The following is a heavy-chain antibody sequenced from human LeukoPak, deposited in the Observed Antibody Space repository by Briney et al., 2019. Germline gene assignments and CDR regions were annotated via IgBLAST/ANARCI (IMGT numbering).Heavy chain of an antibody. D-gene: IGHD3-9*01. Sequence: ASVKVSCKASGYTFTSYYMHWVRQAPGQGLEWMGIINPSGGSTSYAQKFQGRVTTTRDTSTSTVYMELSSLRSEDTAVYYCAREIPGGYFDWLYNWFDPWGQGTLVTVSS. J-gene: IGHJ5*02. CDR2: INPSGGST. V-gene: IGHV1-46*01. CDR3: AREIPGGYFDWLYNWFDP. CDR1: GYTFTSYY.